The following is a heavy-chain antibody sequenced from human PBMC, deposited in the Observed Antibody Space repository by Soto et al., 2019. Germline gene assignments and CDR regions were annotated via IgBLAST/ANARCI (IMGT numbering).Heavy chain of an antibody. CDR2: IKSNTDGGTT. V-gene: IGHV3-15*07. Sequence: TGGLLRLSCAASGFTFTIAWMNWVRQAPGKGLDWVGRIKSNTDGGTTDYAAPVKGRFTISRDDSKDTLYLQMNSLKSEDTAVYYCITDKGIGGQGTLVTVSS. CDR1: GFTFTIAW. J-gene: IGHJ4*02. D-gene: IGHD6-13*01. CDR3: ITDKGI.